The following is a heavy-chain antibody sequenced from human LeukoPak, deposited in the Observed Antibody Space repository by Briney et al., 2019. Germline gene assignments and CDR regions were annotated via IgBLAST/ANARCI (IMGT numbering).Heavy chain of an antibody. D-gene: IGHD4-17*01. Sequence: SETLSLTCTVSGYSISSGYYWGWIRQPPGKGLEWIGSIYHSGSTYYNPSLKSRVTISVDTSKNQFSLKLSSVTAADTAVYYCARSFVRTVTPNWFDPGAREPWSPSPQ. CDR3: ARSFVRTVTPNWFDP. CDR2: IYHSGST. V-gene: IGHV4-38-2*02. CDR1: GYSISSGYY. J-gene: IGHJ5*02.